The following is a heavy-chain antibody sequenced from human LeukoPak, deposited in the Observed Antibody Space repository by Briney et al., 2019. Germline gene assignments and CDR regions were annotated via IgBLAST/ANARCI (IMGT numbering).Heavy chain of an antibody. CDR3: ARQHYCSTTSCFASGFDP. D-gene: IGHD2-2*01. CDR2: IYNSGGT. V-gene: IGHV4-59*08. J-gene: IGHJ5*02. Sequence: LETLSLTCTVSGGSIGIYYWNWIRQPPGKGLEWIGYIYNSGGTVYNPSLKSRVTISVDKSKNQVSLKLSSVTAADTAVYYCARQHYCSTTSCFASGFDPWGQGTLVTVSS. CDR1: GGSIGIYY.